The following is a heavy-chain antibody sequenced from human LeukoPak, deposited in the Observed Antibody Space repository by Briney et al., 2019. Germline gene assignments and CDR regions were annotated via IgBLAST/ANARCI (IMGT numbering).Heavy chain of an antibody. CDR1: GYTFTGYY. Sequence: GASVKVSCKASGYTFTGYYMHWVRQAPGQGLEWMGWINPNSGGTNYAQKFQGRVTMTRDTSISTAYMELSRLRSDDTAVYYCARAPTYYYDSSGYPSDYFDYWGQGTLVTVSS. V-gene: IGHV1-2*02. D-gene: IGHD3-22*01. CDR3: ARAPTYYYDSSGYPSDYFDY. CDR2: INPNSGGT. J-gene: IGHJ4*02.